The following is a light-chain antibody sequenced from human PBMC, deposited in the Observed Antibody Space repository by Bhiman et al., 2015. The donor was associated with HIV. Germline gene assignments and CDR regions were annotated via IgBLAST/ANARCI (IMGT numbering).Light chain of an antibody. CDR3: QSYDSRLTEV. J-gene: IGLJ1*01. V-gene: IGLV1-40*01. Sequence: QSVLTQPPSVSAAPGQKVTISCSGSSSNIGNNYVSWYQQLPGRAPKLLISGNSNRPSGVPDRFSGSKSGTSASLAITGLQAEDEADYYCQSYDSRLTEVFGTGTKVTVL. CDR2: GNS. CDR1: SSNIGNNY.